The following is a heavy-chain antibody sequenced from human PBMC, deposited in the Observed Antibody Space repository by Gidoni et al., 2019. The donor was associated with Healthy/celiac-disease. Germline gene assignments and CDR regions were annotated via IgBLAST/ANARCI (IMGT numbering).Heavy chain of an antibody. Sequence: QVQLQESGPGLVKPSETLSLTCTVSGGSISSYYWSWIRQPPGKGLEWIGYIYYSGSTNYNPSLKSRVTISVDTSKNQFSLKLSSVTAADTAVYYCARAAAAFDYWGQGTLVTVSS. V-gene: IGHV4-59*01. J-gene: IGHJ4*02. CDR2: IYYSGST. CDR3: ARAAAAFDY. CDR1: GGSISSYY. D-gene: IGHD6-13*01.